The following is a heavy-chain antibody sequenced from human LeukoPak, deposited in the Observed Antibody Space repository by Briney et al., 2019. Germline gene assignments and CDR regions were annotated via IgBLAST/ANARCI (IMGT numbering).Heavy chain of an antibody. CDR1: GGSFSGYY. V-gene: IGHV4-34*01. Sequence: SETLSLTCAAYGGSFSGYYWSWIRQPPGKGLEWIGEINHSGSTNYNPSLKSRVTISVDTSKNQFSLKLSSVTAADTAVYYCARGRRYYDFWSGYYNFDYWGQGTLVTVSS. J-gene: IGHJ4*02. D-gene: IGHD3-3*01. CDR3: ARGRRYYDFWSGYYNFDY. CDR2: INHSGST.